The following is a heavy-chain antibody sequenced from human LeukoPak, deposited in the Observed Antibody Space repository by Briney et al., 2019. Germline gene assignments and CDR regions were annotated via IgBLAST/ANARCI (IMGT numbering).Heavy chain of an antibody. J-gene: IGHJ4*02. CDR2: INSDGSST. Sequence: GGSLRLSCAASGFXFSSYWIYWVRQAPGKGLVWVSRINSDGSSTSYADSVKGRFTISRDNSKNTLYLQMNSLRAEDTAVYYCAKDWVVRGVISYWGQGTLVTVSS. V-gene: IGHV3-74*01. D-gene: IGHD3-10*01. CDR3: AKDWVVRGVISY. CDR1: GFXFSSYW.